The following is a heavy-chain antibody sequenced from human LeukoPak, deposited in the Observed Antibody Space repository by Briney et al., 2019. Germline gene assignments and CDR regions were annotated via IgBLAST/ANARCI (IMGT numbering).Heavy chain of an antibody. D-gene: IGHD4-17*01. CDR2: IYYSGST. J-gene: IGHJ4*02. CDR3: ARDTAYGDYYFDY. CDR1: GGSISSYY. V-gene: IGHV4-59*01. Sequence: SETLSLTCTVSGGSISSYYWSWIRQPPGKGLEWIGYIYYSGSTNYNPSLKSRVTISVDTSKNQFSLKLSSVTAADTAVYYCARDTAYGDYYFDYWGQGTLVTVSS.